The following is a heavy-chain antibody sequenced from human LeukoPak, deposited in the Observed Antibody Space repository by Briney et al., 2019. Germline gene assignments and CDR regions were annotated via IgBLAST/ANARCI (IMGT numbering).Heavy chain of an antibody. D-gene: IGHD5-18*01. V-gene: IGHV3-48*03. CDR3: ARWARRGYSYGLDY. CDR1: GFTFSSYE. J-gene: IGHJ4*02. CDR2: ISSSGSTL. Sequence: GGSLRLSCAASGFTFSSYEMNWVRQAPGKGLEWVSYISSSGSTLYYADSVKGRFTISRHNAKNSLYLQMNSLRAEDTAVYYCARWARRGYSYGLDYWGQGTLVTVSS.